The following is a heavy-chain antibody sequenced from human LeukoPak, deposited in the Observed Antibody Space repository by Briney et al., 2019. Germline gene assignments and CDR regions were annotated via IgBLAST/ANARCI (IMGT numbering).Heavy chain of an antibody. V-gene: IGHV4-61*02. CDR2: IYTSGST. D-gene: IGHD3-3*01. CDR1: GGSISSGSYY. Sequence: SETLSLTCTVSGGSISSGSYYWSWIRQPAGKGLEWIGRIYTSGSTNYNPSLKSRVTISVDTSKNQFSLKLSSVPAADTAVYYCARGRWSGYNNWFDPWGQGTLVTVSS. J-gene: IGHJ5*02. CDR3: ARGRWSGYNNWFDP.